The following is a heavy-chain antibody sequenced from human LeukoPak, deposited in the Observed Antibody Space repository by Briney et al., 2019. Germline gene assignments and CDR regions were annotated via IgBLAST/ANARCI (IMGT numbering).Heavy chain of an antibody. CDR2: IKQDGSEK. V-gene: IGHV3-7*05. CDR3: ARNPIVVVTGFDY. D-gene: IGHD2-21*02. CDR1: GFTFSSYW. Sequence: GGSLRLSCAASGFTFSSYWMSWDRQAPGKGLEWVANIKQDGSEKYYVDSVKGRFTISRDNAKNSLYLQMNSLRAEDTAVYYCARNPIVVVTGFDYWGQGTLVTVSS. J-gene: IGHJ4*02.